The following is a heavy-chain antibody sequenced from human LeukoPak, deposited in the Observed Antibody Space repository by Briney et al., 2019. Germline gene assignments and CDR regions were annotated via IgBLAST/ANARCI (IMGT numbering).Heavy chain of an antibody. D-gene: IGHD2-2*01. J-gene: IGHJ6*04. Sequence: SETLSLTCAVYGRSFSGYYWSWIRQPPGKGLEWIGEINHSGSTNYNPSLKSRVTISVDTSKNQFSLKLSSVTAADTAVYYCARAPIVVVPAASMRYYYGMDVWGKGTTVTVSS. V-gene: IGHV4-34*01. CDR2: INHSGST. CDR1: GRSFSGYY. CDR3: ARAPIVVVPAASMRYYYGMDV.